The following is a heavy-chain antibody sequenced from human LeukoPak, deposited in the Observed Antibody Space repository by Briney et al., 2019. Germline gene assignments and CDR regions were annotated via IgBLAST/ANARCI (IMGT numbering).Heavy chain of an antibody. Sequence: ASVKVSCKTSGYTFTGYYMHWVRQAPGQGLEWMGWINPKSGGTHYAQKFRGRVTMTRDTSISTAYMELSRLRSDDTAVYYCAKDRNSGYEYYYYGMDVWGQGTTVTVSS. J-gene: IGHJ6*02. CDR2: INPKSGGT. CDR1: GYTFTGYY. D-gene: IGHD5-12*01. CDR3: AKDRNSGYEYYYYGMDV. V-gene: IGHV1-2*02.